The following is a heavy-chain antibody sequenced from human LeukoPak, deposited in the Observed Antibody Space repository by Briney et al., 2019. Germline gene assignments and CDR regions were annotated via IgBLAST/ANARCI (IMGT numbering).Heavy chain of an antibody. J-gene: IGHJ4*02. CDR2: ISGGGGTT. Sequence: AGGSLRLSCAASGFTFTSYVVSWVRQAPGKGLEWVSSISGGGGTTYDADSVRGRFTISRDNSKNTLYLQMNSLRAEDTAVYYCAKDLTSGWGRFDYWDQGTLVTVSS. D-gene: IGHD6-19*01. CDR3: AKDLTSGWGRFDY. V-gene: IGHV3-23*01. CDR1: GFTFTSYV.